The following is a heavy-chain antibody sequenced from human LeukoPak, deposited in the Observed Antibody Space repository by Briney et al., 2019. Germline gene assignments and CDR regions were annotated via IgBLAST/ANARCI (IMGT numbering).Heavy chain of an antibody. CDR2: IYYSGST. D-gene: IGHD3-10*01. V-gene: IGHV4-59*01. Sequence: GSLRLSCAASGFTFSDYYMSWIRQAPGKGLEWIGYIYYSGSTNYNPSLKSRVTISVDTSKNQFSLKLSSVTAADTAVYYCARDSGAWFDPWGQGTLVTVSS. CDR3: ARDSGAWFDP. J-gene: IGHJ5*02. CDR1: GFTFSDYY.